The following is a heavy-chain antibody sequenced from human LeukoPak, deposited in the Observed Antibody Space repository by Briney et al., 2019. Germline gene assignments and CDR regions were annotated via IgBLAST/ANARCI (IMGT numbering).Heavy chain of an antibody. CDR3: ARLVDGYSSSYDY. D-gene: IGHD6-13*01. V-gene: IGHV4-59*08. CDR2: IYYSGST. Sequence: PSETLSLTCTVSGGSISSYYWSWIRQPPGKGLEWIGYIYYSGSTNYNPSLKSRVTISVDTSKNQFSLKLSSVTAADTAVYYCARLVDGYSSSYDYWGQGTLVTVSP. J-gene: IGHJ4*02. CDR1: GGSISSYY.